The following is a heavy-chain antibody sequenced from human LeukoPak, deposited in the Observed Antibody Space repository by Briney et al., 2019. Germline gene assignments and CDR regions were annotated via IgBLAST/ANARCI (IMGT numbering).Heavy chain of an antibody. D-gene: IGHD2-2*01. Sequence: GGSLRLSCAASGFTFSSYAMSWVRQAPGKGLEWVSAISGSGGSTYYADSVKGRFTISRDSSKNTLYLQMNSLRAEDTAVYYCAKRWGSTSCYDYWGQGTLVTVSS. CDR1: GFTFSSYA. J-gene: IGHJ4*02. V-gene: IGHV3-23*01. CDR2: ISGSGGST. CDR3: AKRWGSTSCYDY.